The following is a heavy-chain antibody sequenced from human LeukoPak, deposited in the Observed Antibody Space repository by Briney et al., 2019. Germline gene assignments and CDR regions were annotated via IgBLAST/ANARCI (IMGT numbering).Heavy chain of an antibody. CDR2: IKSKTDGGTT. D-gene: IGHD3-10*02. CDR1: GFTFSDYT. V-gene: IGHV3-15*01. Sequence: GGSLRLSCTASGFTFSDYTMSWFRQAPGKGLEWVGRIKSKTDGGTTDYAAPVKGRFTISRDDSKNTLYLQMNSLKTEDTAVYYCTRGLFGATLGFQHWGQGTLVTVSS. CDR3: TRGLFGATLGFQH. J-gene: IGHJ1*01.